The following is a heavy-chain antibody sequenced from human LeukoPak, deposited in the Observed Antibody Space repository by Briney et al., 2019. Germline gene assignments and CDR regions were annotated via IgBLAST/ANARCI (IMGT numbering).Heavy chain of an antibody. V-gene: IGHV4-59*01. CDR2: IYYSGST. CDR3: ARDGGYSGYDYPYNWFDP. J-gene: IGHJ5*02. CDR1: GGSISSYY. Sequence: PSETLSLTCTVSGGSISSYYWSWIRQPPGKGLEWIGYIYYSGSTNYNPSLKSRVTISVDTSKNQFSLKLSYVTAADTAVYYCARDGGYSGYDYPYNWFDPWGQGTLVTVSS. D-gene: IGHD5-12*01.